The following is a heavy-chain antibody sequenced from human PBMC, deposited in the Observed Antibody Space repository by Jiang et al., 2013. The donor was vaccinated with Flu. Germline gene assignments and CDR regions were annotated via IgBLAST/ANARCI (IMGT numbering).Heavy chain of an antibody. CDR2: IKIRTGET. Sequence: GAEVKKPGASVKVSCVASGYTFTDYFIHWVRQAPGQGLEWMGWIKIRTGETNYGQRFQDRVTLTRDTSINTAYMELSGLTSADTAVYYCARDPDTPMPIDFWGQGTLVTVSS. D-gene: IGHD5-18*01. V-gene: IGHV1-2*02. CDR1: GYTFTDYF. J-gene: IGHJ4*02. CDR3: ARDPDTPMPIDF.